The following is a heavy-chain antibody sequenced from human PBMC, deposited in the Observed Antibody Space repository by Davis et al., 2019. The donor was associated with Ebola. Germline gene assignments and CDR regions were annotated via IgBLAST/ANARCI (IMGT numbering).Heavy chain of an antibody. CDR3: ARPRVPHWYFDL. J-gene: IGHJ2*01. CDR2: INAGNGNT. D-gene: IGHD4/OR15-4a*01. V-gene: IGHV1-3*01. CDR1: GYTFTSYA. Sequence: ASVKVSCKASGYTFTSYAMHWVRQAPGQRLEWMGWINAGNGNTKYSQKFQGRVTITRDTSASTAYMELSSLRSEDTAVYYCARPRVPHWYFDLWGRGTLVTVSS.